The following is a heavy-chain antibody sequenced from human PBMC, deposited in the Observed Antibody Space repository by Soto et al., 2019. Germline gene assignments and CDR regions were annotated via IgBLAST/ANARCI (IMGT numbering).Heavy chain of an antibody. D-gene: IGHD3-16*02. J-gene: IGHJ5*02. V-gene: IGHV3-33*01. CDR1: GFTFSTFG. CDR3: ARDRSITFGGVVATGWFDT. Sequence: QVQLVESGGGVVQPGRSLRLSCVTSGFTFSTFGMHWVRQAPGQGLEWVAVIWYDGSNKYYADSVKGRFTISRDNSKNTLSLQMNSLRAEDTAVYYCARDRSITFGGVVATGWFDTWGQGTLVTVSS. CDR2: IWYDGSNK.